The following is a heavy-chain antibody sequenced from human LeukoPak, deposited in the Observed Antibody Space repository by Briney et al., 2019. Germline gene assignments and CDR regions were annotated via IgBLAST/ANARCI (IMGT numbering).Heavy chain of an antibody. CDR1: RFTFGSYA. D-gene: IGHD1-26*01. CDR3: AKYGGNYLDY. CDR2: ISGSGANT. Sequence: PGGSLRLSCAASRFTFGSYAMSWVRQAAGKGLEWVSFISGSGANTYYADSVKGRFTISRDNSKNTLYLQVNSLRADDTAIYYCAKYGGNYLDYWGQGTLVTVSS. J-gene: IGHJ4*02. V-gene: IGHV3-23*01.